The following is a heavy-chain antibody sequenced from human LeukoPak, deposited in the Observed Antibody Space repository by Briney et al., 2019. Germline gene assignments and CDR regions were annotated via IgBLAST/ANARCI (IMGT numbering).Heavy chain of an antibody. CDR1: GFTFSSYA. Sequence: GGSLRLSCAASGFTFSSYAMSWVRQAPGKGLEWVSAISGSGGSTYYADSVKGRFTISRDNSKNTLCLQMNSLRAEDTAVYYCAKGPPYYYDSSGSITGSGMDVWGQGTTVTVSS. J-gene: IGHJ6*02. CDR3: AKGPPYYYDSSGSITGSGMDV. D-gene: IGHD3-22*01. V-gene: IGHV3-23*01. CDR2: ISGSGGST.